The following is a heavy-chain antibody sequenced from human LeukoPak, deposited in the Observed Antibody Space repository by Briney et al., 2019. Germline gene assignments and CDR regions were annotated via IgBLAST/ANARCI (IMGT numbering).Heavy chain of an antibody. CDR3: ARSYSSTPQYYYYYYMDV. Sequence: GGSLRLSCAASGFTFSSYGMHWVRQAPGKGLEWVAFIRYDGSNKYYADSVKGRFTISRDNSKNTLYLQMNSLRAEDTAVYYCARSYSSTPQYYYYYYMDVWGKGTTVTISS. V-gene: IGHV3-30*02. CDR2: IRYDGSNK. J-gene: IGHJ6*03. CDR1: GFTFSSYG. D-gene: IGHD6-13*01.